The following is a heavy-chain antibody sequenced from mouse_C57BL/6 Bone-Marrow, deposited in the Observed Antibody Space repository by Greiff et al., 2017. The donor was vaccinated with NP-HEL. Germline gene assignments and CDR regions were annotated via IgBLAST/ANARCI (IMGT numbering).Heavy chain of an antibody. J-gene: IGHJ3*01. CDR2: IDPNSGGT. D-gene: IGHD4-1*01. CDR3: ARNGLGRFAY. V-gene: IGHV1-72*01. Sequence: QVQLQQPGAELVKPGASVKLSCKASGYTFTSYWMHWVKQRPGRGLEWIGRIDPNSGGTKYNEQFKSKATLTVDKPASTAYMQLSSLTSEDSEVYYCARNGLGRFAYWGQGTLVTVSA. CDR1: GYTFTSYW.